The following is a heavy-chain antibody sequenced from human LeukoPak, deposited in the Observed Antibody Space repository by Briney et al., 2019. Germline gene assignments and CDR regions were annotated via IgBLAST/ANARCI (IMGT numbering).Heavy chain of an antibody. CDR3: ASNPLQRDHQRTFDP. V-gene: IGHV1-2*02. CDR2: INPNSGGT. D-gene: IGHD1/OR15-1a*01. J-gene: IGHJ5*02. CDR1: GYTFTGYY. Sequence: APVKVSCKASGYTFTGYYMHWVRQAPGQGLEWMGWINPNSGGTNYAQKFQGRVTMTRDTSISTAYMELSRLRSDDTAVYYCASNPLQRDHQRTFDPWGQGTLVTVSS.